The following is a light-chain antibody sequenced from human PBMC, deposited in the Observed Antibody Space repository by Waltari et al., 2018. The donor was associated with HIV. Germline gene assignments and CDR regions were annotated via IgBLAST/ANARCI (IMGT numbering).Light chain of an antibody. J-gene: IGLJ1*01. CDR3: SSYTSSNTYV. CDR2: DVT. V-gene: IGLV2-14*01. Sequence: QSALTQPASVSGSPGQSLTISCTGTSSDVVGYNYTPWSKHHPGKAPKLMIYDVTNRPSGVSNRFSGSKSGNTASLTISGLQAEDEADYYCSSYTSSNTYVFGTGTKVTVL. CDR1: SSDVVGYNY.